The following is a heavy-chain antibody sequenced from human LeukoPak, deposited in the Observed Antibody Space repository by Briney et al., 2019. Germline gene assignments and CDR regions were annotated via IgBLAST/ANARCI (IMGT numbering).Heavy chain of an antibody. J-gene: IGHJ4*02. CDR2: ISSSSSYI. V-gene: IGHV3-21*01. CDR3: ARDSLYDYVWGSYRHNSDY. Sequence: GGALRLSWAASGFTFSSYSMMWVPPGPGEGVGWVSTISSSSSYIYYADSVKGRFTISRDNAKNSLYLQMNSLRAEDTAAYYCARDSLYDYVWGSYRHNSDYWGQGTLVTVSS. CDR1: GFTFSSYS. D-gene: IGHD3-16*02.